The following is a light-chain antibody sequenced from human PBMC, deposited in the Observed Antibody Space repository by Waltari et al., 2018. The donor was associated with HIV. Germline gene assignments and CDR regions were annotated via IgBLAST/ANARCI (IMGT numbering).Light chain of an antibody. CDR1: HIGSKG. CDR3: QVCDTSNDHPYV. J-gene: IGLJ1*01. CDR2: DDS. Sequence: SYVLTQSPSVSVATGQTASLTCGGNHIGSKGVHWYQQKPGQAPVLVVYDDSGRPSRIPERFSGSNSGNTATLTISTVEAGDEADYYCQVCDTSNDHPYVFGTGTKVTVL. V-gene: IGLV3-21*02.